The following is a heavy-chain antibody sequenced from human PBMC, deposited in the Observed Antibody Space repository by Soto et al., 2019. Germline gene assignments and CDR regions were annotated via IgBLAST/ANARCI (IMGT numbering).Heavy chain of an antibody. CDR1: GYTFTSYG. J-gene: IGHJ5*02. CDR3: ARGESGYENWFDP. CDR2: ISAYNGNT. Sequence: QVQLVQSGAEVKKPGASVKVSCKASGYTFTSYGISWVRQAPGQGLEWMGWISAYNGNTNYAQKFQGRVTITADESTSTAYMELSSLRSEDTAVYYCARGESGYENWFDPWGQGTLVTVSS. D-gene: IGHD3-22*01. V-gene: IGHV1-18*01.